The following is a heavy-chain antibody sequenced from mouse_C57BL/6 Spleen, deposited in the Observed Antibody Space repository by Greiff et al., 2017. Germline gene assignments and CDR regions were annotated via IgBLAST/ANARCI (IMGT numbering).Heavy chain of an antibody. CDR2: INPNYGTT. Sequence: VQLKESGPELVKPGASVKISCKASGYSFTDYNMNWVKQSNGKSLEWIGVINPNYGTTSYNQKFKGKATLTVDQSSRTAYMQLNSLTSEDSSVYYCARGGDYDFFAYWGQGTLVTVSA. V-gene: IGHV1-39*01. CDR3: ARGGDYDFFAY. J-gene: IGHJ3*01. D-gene: IGHD2-4*01. CDR1: GYSFTDYN.